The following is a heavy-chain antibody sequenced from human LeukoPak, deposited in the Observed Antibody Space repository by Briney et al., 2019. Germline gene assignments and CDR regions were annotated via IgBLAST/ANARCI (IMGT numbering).Heavy chain of an antibody. CDR3: ARDLGAVGSGSPFKFGY. CDR2: VYYSGST. J-gene: IGHJ4*02. Sequence: SETLSLTCSVSGDSIGSGAYYWSWIRQPPGKGLEWIGYVYYSGSTYYNPSLQSRVIISVDTSKNQFSLKLSSVTAADTAVYYCARDLGAVGSGSPFKFGYWGQGTLVIVSS. V-gene: IGHV4-30-4*01. CDR1: GDSIGSGAYY. D-gene: IGHD3-10*01.